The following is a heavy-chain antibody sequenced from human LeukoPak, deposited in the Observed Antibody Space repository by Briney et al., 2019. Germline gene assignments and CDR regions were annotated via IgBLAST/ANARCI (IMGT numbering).Heavy chain of an antibody. V-gene: IGHV3-30-3*01. CDR3: ARDARYYDILTGYPLFDY. CDR2: ISYDGSNK. Sequence: ERVAVISYDGSNKYYADSVKGRFTISRDNSKNTLYLQMNSLRAEDTAVYFCARDARYYDILTGYPLFDYWGLGTLVTVSS. D-gene: IGHD3-9*01. J-gene: IGHJ4*02.